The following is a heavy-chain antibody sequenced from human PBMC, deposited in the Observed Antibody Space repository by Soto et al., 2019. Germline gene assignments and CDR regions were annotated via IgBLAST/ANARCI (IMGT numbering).Heavy chain of an antibody. D-gene: IGHD3-3*01. V-gene: IGHV4-34*01. CDR1: GGSFSGYY. CDR3: ARGYYDFWSGPGPYNWFDP. Sequence: SETLSLTCAVYGGSFSGYYWSWIRQPPGKGLEWIGEINHSGSTNYNPSLKSRVTISVDTSKNQFSLKLSSVTAADTAVYYCARGYYDFWSGPGPYNWFDPWGQGTLVTVSS. J-gene: IGHJ5*02. CDR2: INHSGST.